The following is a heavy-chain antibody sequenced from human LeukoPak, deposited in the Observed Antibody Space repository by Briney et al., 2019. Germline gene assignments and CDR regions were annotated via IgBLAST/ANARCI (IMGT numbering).Heavy chain of an antibody. CDR3: ARGGDLKGELDY. V-gene: IGHV1-69*02. D-gene: IGHD3-16*01. CDR2: IIPILGIA. Sequence: SVKVSCKASGGTFSSYTISWVRQAPGQGLEWMGRIIPILGIANYAQKFQGRVTITADKSTSTAYMELSSLRSEDTAGYYCARGGDLKGELDYWGQGTLVTVS. CDR1: GGTFSSYT. J-gene: IGHJ4*02.